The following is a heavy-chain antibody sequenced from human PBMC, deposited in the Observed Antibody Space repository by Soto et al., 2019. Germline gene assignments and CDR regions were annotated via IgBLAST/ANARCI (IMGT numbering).Heavy chain of an antibody. CDR2: IWYDGSSK. Sequence: GGSLRLSGSASGFTFSSYGMHWVRQAPGTGLERVAAIWYDGSSKYYAVSVKGRFTISRDNTKNTLYLQMNSLRAEDTAVYYCARGALCSTTNCFGSGAFDSCGQGTMVTVSS. CDR3: ARGALCSTTNCFGSGAFDS. J-gene: IGHJ3*02. V-gene: IGHV3-33*01. D-gene: IGHD2-2*01. CDR1: GFTFSSYG.